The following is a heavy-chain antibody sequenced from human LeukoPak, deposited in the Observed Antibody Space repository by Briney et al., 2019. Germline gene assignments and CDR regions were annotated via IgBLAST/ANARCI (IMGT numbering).Heavy chain of an antibody. CDR1: GFTFSSYA. V-gene: IGHV3-30-3*01. CDR2: ISYDGSNK. CDR3: ATRYCTISACRASSYKSFDV. Sequence: PGGSLRLSCAASGFTFSSYAMHWVRQAPGKGLEWVAVISYDGSNKYYADSVKGRFTISRDNSKNTLYLQMNSLRAEDTAVYYCATRYCTISACRASSYKSFDVWGKGTTVTVSS. D-gene: IGHD2-8*01. J-gene: IGHJ6*04.